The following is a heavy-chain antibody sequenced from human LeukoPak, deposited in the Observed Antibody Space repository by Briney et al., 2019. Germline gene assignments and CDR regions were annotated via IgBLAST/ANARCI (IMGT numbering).Heavy chain of an antibody. CDR3: ARSPGGAAAGTK. D-gene: IGHD6-13*01. CDR1: GGTFSSYA. V-gene: IGHV1-69*05. CDR2: IIPIFGTA. J-gene: IGHJ4*02. Sequence: GASVKVSCKASGGTFSSYAISWVRQAPGQGLEWMGGIIPIFGTANYAQKFQGRVTITTDESTSTAYMELSSLRSEDTAVYYCARSPGGAAAGTKWGQGTLVTVSS.